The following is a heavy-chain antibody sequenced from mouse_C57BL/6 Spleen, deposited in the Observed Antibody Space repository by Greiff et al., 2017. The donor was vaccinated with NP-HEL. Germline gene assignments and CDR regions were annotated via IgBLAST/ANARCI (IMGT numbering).Heavy chain of an antibody. D-gene: IGHD5-1-1*01. CDR1: GYTFTSYW. CDR3: ARGGYLAY. Sequence: QVQLKQPGAELVMPGASVKLSCKASGYTFTSYWMHWVKQRPGQGLEWIGEIDPSDSYTNYNQKFKGKSTLTVDKSSSTAYMQLSSLTSEDSAVYYCARGGYLAYWGQGTLVTVSA. J-gene: IGHJ3*01. V-gene: IGHV1-69*01. CDR2: IDPSDSYT.